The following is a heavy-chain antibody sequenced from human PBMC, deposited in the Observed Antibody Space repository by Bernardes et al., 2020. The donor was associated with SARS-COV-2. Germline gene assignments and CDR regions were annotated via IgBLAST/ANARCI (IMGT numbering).Heavy chain of an antibody. CDR3: ARDLPDIVATIGD. CDR2: ISSSSSYI. Sequence: GGSLRLSCAASGFTFSSYSMNWVRQAPGKGLEWVSSISSSSSYIYYADSVKGRFTISRDNAKNSLYLQMNSLRAEDTAVYYCARDLPDIVATIGDWGQGTLVTVSS. V-gene: IGHV3-21*01. D-gene: IGHD5-12*01. J-gene: IGHJ4*02. CDR1: GFTFSSYS.